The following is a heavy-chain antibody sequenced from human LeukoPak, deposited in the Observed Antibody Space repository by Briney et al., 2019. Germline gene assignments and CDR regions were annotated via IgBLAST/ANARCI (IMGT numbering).Heavy chain of an antibody. CDR1: GFSFSTYA. Sequence: SGGSLRLSCAASGFSFSTYAMTWVRQAPGKGPEWVSTITGSGGSTYYADSVKGRFTISRDNSKNTLYVQMNSLRAEDTAVYYCAKGVGVYTNWFDPWGQGTLVTVSS. CDR3: AKGVGVYTNWFDP. J-gene: IGHJ5*02. V-gene: IGHV3-23*01. CDR2: ITGSGGST. D-gene: IGHD3-10*01.